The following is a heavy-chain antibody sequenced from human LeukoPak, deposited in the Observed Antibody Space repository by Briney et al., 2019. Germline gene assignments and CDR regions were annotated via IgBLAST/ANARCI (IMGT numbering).Heavy chain of an antibody. V-gene: IGHV3-30*02. CDR1: GGSFSGYY. D-gene: IGHD6-19*01. CDR3: AKARGSGFQRGDAFDM. J-gene: IGHJ3*02. CDR2: ISYDGKDK. Sequence: PSETLSLTCAVYGGSFSGYYWSWIRQSPGKGLQWVAFISYDGKDKHYSDSVKGRITISRDNSKSTLYVQMDSLRTEDTAVYYCAKARGSGFQRGDAFDMWGQGTRVTVSS.